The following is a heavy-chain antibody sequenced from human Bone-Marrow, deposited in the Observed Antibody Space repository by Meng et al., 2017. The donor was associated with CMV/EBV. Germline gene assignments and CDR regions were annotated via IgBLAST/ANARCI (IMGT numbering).Heavy chain of an antibody. V-gene: IGHV3-23*01. J-gene: IGHJ6*02. CDR3: VKDKGSSWYWHYGMDV. D-gene: IGHD6-13*01. CDR1: GFTFSSYA. CDR2: ISGSGGST. Sequence: GESLKISCAASGFTFSSYAMSWVRQAPGKGLEWVSAISGSGGSTYYADSVKGRFTISRDNSKNTLYLQMNSLRAEDTALYYCVKDKGSSWYWHYGMDVWGQGTTVTVSS.